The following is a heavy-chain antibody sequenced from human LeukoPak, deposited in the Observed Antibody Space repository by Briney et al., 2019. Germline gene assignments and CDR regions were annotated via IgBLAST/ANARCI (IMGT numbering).Heavy chain of an antibody. J-gene: IGHJ4*02. V-gene: IGHV4-31*03. CDR1: GGSISSGGYY. D-gene: IGHD3-10*01. Sequence: SETLSLTCTVSGGSISSGGYYWSWIRQRPGKGLEWIGYIYYSGSTYYNPSLKSRVTISVDTSKNQFSLKLSSVTAADTAVYYCARGWMVRGVIFFDYWGQGTLVTVSS. CDR3: ARGWMVRGVIFFDY. CDR2: IYYSGST.